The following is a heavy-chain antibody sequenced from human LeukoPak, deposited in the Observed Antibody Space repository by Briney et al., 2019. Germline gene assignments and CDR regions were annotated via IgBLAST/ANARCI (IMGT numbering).Heavy chain of an antibody. J-gene: IGHJ4*02. CDR1: GGSISNYY. D-gene: IGHD1-26*01. Sequence: PSETLSLTCTVSGGSISNYYWSWVRQAPGKGLEWVSGINWNGGSTGYADSVKGRFTISRDNAKNSLYLQMNSLRAEDTALYYCARALSSGSYYPLGGFDYWGQGTLVTVSS. CDR3: ARALSSGSYYPLGGFDY. V-gene: IGHV3-20*04. CDR2: INWNGGST.